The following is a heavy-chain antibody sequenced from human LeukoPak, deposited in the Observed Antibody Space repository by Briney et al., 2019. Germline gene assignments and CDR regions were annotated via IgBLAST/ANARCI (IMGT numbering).Heavy chain of an antibody. Sequence: ASVKVSCKASGYTFINYGLTWVRQAPGQGFQWMGWISAYTGSTKYAQKFQGRVTMPTDPSTSTAYMELRSLTSNDTAVYYCARTVGATGAFDIWGQGTMVIVPS. V-gene: IGHV1-18*01. J-gene: IGHJ3*02. CDR3: ARTVGATGAFDI. CDR2: ISAYTGST. D-gene: IGHD1-26*01. CDR1: GYTFINYG.